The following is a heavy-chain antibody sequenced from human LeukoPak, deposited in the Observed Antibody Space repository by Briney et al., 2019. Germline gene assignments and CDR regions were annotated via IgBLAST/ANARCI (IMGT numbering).Heavy chain of an antibody. CDR1: GFTASNNYM. CDR2: IYHSGST. Sequence: PGGSLRFSCAASGFTASNNYMRWVRQAPGKGREWIGTIYHSGSTYYNPSLKSRVTISVHTSKPQFSLKLSSVTAADTAVYYCARGYCSSTSCYNYYMDVWGKGTTVTVSS. D-gene: IGHD2-2*02. V-gene: IGHV4-38-2*01. J-gene: IGHJ6*03. CDR3: ARGYCSSTSCYNYYMDV.